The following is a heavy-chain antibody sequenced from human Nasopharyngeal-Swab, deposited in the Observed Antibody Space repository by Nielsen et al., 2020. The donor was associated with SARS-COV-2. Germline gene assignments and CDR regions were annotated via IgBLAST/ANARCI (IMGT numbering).Heavy chain of an antibody. CDR2: ISGSGGST. CDR3: AKLAYILTGYPDY. V-gene: IGHV3-23*01. Sequence: GRSLRLSCAASGFTFSSYAMSWVRQAPGRGLEWVSAISGSGGSTYYADSVKGRFTISRDNSKNTLYLQMNSLRAEDTAVYYCAKLAYILTGYPDYWGQGTLVTVSS. CDR1: GFTFSSYA. D-gene: IGHD3-9*01. J-gene: IGHJ4*02.